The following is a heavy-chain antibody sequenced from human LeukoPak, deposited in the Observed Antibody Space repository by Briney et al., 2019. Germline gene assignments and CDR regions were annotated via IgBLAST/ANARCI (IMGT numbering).Heavy chain of an antibody. D-gene: IGHD3-10*01. CDR3: TGDDRAAGRGFDP. CDR2: IYVDGST. CDR1: GGSISTYY. V-gene: IGHV4-4*07. J-gene: IGHJ5*02. Sequence: SETLSLTCTVSGGSISTYYWSWIRQAAGKGLEWIGRIYVDGSTNYNPSLKSRVTMSVDTSKNQFSLNLSSGAADGTAVYYCTGDDRAAGRGFDPWGQGTLVTVSS.